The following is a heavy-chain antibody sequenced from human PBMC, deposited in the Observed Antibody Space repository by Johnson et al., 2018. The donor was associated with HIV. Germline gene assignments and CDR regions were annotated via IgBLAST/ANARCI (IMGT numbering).Heavy chain of an antibody. CDR1: GFTFSSYG. V-gene: IGHV3-NL1*01. J-gene: IGHJ3*02. CDR2: LYSGGST. Sequence: QEQLVESEGGVVQPGGSLRLSCAASGFTFSSYGMHWVRQAPGKGLEWVTVLYSGGSTSYADSVTGRFIISRDNAKNTLYLQMNILRAEDTAVYYCARVQAAGVVRPFDIWGQGTMVTVSS. CDR3: ARVQAAGVVRPFDI. D-gene: IGHD2-21*01.